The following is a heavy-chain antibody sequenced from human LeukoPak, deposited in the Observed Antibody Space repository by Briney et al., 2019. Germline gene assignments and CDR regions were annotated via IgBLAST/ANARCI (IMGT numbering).Heavy chain of an antibody. V-gene: IGHV3-21*01. Sequence: GGSLRLSCAASGFTFSSYSMNWVRQAPGKGLEWVSSISSSSSYIYYADSVKGRFTISRDNAKNSLYLQMNSLRVEDTAVYYCTRSGDGAFDNWGPGTMVTVSS. CDR3: TRSGDGAFDN. CDR2: ISSSSSYI. J-gene: IGHJ3*02. D-gene: IGHD3-10*01. CDR1: GFTFSSYS.